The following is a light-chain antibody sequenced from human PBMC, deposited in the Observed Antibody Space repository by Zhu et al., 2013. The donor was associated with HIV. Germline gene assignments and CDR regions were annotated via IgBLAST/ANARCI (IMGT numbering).Light chain of an antibody. Sequence: DIQLTQSPSTLSASVGDRVTITCRASHTISRWLAWYQQKPGKPPKLLVYAASTTQSGVPSRFGGRGSGTDFTLTISRLEPEDFALYYCQQYDNSPFTFGPGTKVDIK. V-gene: IGKV1-5*01. CDR1: HTISRW. J-gene: IGKJ3*01. CDR2: AAS. CDR3: QQYDNSPFT.